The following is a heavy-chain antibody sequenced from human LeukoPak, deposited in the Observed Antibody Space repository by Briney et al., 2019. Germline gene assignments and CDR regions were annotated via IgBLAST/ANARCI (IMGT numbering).Heavy chain of an antibody. Sequence: SETLSLTCTVSGGSISSYYWSWIRQPPGKGLEWIGYIYYSGSTNYNPSLKSRATISVDTSKNQFSLKLSSVTAADTAVYYCASSTQWLRFDYWGQGTLVTVSS. CDR3: ASSTQWLRFDY. CDR1: GGSISSYY. J-gene: IGHJ4*02. D-gene: IGHD5-12*01. CDR2: IYYSGST. V-gene: IGHV4-59*01.